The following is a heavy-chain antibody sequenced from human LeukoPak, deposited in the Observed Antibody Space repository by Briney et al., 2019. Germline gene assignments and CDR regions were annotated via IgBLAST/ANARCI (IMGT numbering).Heavy chain of an antibody. V-gene: IGHV3-30*18. CDR3: AKERAGMGADAFDI. CDR2: ISYDGRSE. Sequence: GGSLRLSCAASGFTFTNYGMHWVRQAPGKGLEWAAMISYDGRSEYYVDSVKGRFTISRDNSKNTLYLQMNSLRAEDTAVYYCAKERAGMGADAFDIWGQGTMVTVSS. J-gene: IGHJ3*02. CDR1: GFTFTNYG. D-gene: IGHD1-26*01.